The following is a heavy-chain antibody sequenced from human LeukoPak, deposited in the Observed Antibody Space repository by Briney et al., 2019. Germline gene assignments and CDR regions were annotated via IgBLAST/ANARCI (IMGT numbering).Heavy chain of an antibody. CDR1: GDSVSSNIAA. Sequence: SQTLSLTCAISGDSVSSNIAAWNWNRESPSRGLVWLGWTYYRSKWYNDYAVSVKSRITINPDTSKNQFSVQLNSVTPEDTAVYYCTRGPTTNSGYDLRAPFDYWGQGTLVTVSS. CDR3: TRGPTTNSGYDLRAPFDY. J-gene: IGHJ4*02. CDR2: TYYRSKWYN. D-gene: IGHD5-12*01. V-gene: IGHV6-1*01.